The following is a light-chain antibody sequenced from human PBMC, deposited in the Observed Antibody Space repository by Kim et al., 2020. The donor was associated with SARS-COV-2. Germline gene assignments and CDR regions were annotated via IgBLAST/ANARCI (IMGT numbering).Light chain of an antibody. CDR1: SSNIGNNY. CDR3: GTWDSSHVV. CDR2: DNN. Sequence: PGQKVTISCSGSSSNIGNNYVSWYQQLPGTAPKLLIYDNNKRPSGIPDRFSGSKSGTSATLGITGLQTGDEADYYCGTWDSSHVVFGGGTQLTVL. V-gene: IGLV1-51*01. J-gene: IGLJ2*01.